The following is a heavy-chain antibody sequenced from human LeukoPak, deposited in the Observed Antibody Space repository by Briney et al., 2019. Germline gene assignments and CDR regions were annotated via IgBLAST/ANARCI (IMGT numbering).Heavy chain of an antibody. Sequence: GGSLRLSCAASGFTFSSYSMNWVRQAPGEGLEWVSYISSSSSTIYYADSVKGRFTISRDNAKNSLYLQMNSLRAEDTAVYYCARNGLSIAAAGIRAFGYWGQGTLVTVSS. J-gene: IGHJ4*02. V-gene: IGHV3-48*01. CDR2: ISSSSSTI. CDR1: GFTFSSYS. CDR3: ARNGLSIAAAGIRAFGY. D-gene: IGHD6-13*01.